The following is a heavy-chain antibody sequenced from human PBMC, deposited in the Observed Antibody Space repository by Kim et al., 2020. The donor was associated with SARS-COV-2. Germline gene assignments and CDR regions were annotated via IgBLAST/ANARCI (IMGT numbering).Heavy chain of an antibody. D-gene: IGHD6-19*01. J-gene: IGHJ4*02. CDR1: GFTFSSYA. CDR2: ISYDGSNK. V-gene: IGHV3-30*04. CDR3: ARVGQWLSHFDY. Sequence: GGSLSLSCAVSGFTFSSYAMHWVRQAPGKGLEWVAVISYDGSNKYYADSVKDRFTISRDNSKNTLYLQMNSLRAEDTAVYYCARVGQWLSHFDYWGQGTLVTVSS.